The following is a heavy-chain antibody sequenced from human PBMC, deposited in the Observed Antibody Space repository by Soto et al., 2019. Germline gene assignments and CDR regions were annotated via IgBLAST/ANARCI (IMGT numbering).Heavy chain of an antibody. CDR1: GGSISSSSYY. CDR2: IYYSGST. J-gene: IGHJ4*02. V-gene: IGHV4-39*01. CDR3: ARLYHDYGDYVDY. Sequence: ASETLSLTCTVSGGSISSSSYYWGWIRQPPGKGLEWIGSIYYSGSTYYNPSLKSRVTISVDTSKNQFSLKLSSVTAADTAVYYCARLYHDYGDYVDYWGQGTLVTVSS. D-gene: IGHD4-17*01.